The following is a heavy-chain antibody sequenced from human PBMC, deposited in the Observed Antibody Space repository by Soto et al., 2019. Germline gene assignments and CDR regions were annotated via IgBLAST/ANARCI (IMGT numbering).Heavy chain of an antibody. Sequence: PGESLKISCRASGYTFTNYYIAWVRQMPGKGLEWIGIIYPPDSDTRYSPSFQGQVTMLVDKSINTAYPQWSSLKASDTAMYYCARLGSLGVTTNNWFDPWGQGTQVTVSS. CDR2: IYPPDSDT. J-gene: IGHJ5*02. CDR1: GYTFTNYY. CDR3: ARLGSLGVTTNNWFDP. V-gene: IGHV5-51*01. D-gene: IGHD4-17*01.